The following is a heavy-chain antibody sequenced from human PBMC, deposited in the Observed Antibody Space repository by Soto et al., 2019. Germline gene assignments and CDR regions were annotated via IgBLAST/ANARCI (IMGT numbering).Heavy chain of an antibody. V-gene: IGHV1-24*01. D-gene: IGHD1-26*01. CDR1: GYTLTELS. J-gene: IGHJ4*02. CDR2: FDPEDGET. Sequence: ASVKVSCKVSGYTLTELSMHWVRQAPGKGLGWMGGFDPEDGETIYAQKFQGRVTMTEDTSTDTAYMELSSLRSEDTAVYYCATGEPSMGGFFDYWGQGTLVTVSS. CDR3: ATGEPSMGGFFDY.